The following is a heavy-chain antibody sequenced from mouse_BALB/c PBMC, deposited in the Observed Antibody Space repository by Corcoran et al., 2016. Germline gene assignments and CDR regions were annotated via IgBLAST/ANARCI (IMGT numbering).Heavy chain of an antibody. J-gene: IGHJ4*01. Sequence: DVQLQESGPGLVKPSQSLSLTCSVTGYPITSGYSWNWIRQFPGNKLEWMGYISYDGSNNYNPSLKNRISITRDTSKNQFFLKLNSVTTEDTATYYCAAIYDGYAMDYWGQGTSVTVSS. V-gene: IGHV3-6*02. CDR3: AAIYDGYAMDY. CDR1: GYPITSGYS. D-gene: IGHD2-3*01. CDR2: ISYDGSN.